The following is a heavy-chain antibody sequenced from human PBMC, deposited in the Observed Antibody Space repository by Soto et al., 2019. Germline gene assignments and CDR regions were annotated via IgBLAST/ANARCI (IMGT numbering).Heavy chain of an antibody. Sequence: QGQLQESGPGLVKPSETLSLTCTVSSASFTVYYWSWIRQPPGKGLDWIGYISYSGSTSYNPSLTSRVTLSADTSKNQFPLKLRSVTAADTAVYYCARDAGGPGDYWGQGVLVTGSS. CDR1: SASFTVYY. V-gene: IGHV4-59*01. CDR2: ISYSGST. CDR3: ARDAGGPGDY. D-gene: IGHD2-15*01. J-gene: IGHJ4*02.